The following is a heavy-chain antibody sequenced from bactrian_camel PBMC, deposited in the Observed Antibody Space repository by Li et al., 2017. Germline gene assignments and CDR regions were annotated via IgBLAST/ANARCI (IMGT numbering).Heavy chain of an antibody. D-gene: IGHD3*01. CDR1: GITFSRHD. V-gene: IGHV3S6*01. CDR3: AAKPPFECYVDSSGSDFDN. CDR2: ITSLPSLFRAA. J-gene: IGHJ6*01. Sequence: HVQLVESGGGSVQAGGSLRLSCAASGITFSRHDMSWVRQAPGKEVEWVAGITSLPSLFRAASYADSVKGRFTISKDNVLNTLYLQMNSLKHEDTAMYYCAAKPPFECYVDSSGSDFDNWGQGTQVTVS.